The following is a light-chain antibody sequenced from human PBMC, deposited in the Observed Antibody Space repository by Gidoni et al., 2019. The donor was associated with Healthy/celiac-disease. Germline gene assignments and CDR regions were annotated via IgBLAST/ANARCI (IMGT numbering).Light chain of an antibody. V-gene: IGLV2-14*03. CDR3: SSYSKNSSLII. CDR1: SSDIGGFDF. CDR2: DVI. J-gene: IGLJ2*01. Sequence: QSALTQPASVSGPPGQSITISCTGTSSDIGGFDFVSWYQQYPDKAPRLVIYDVINRPWGVPDRFSGSRFGNTASLTISGLQSEDESYYYCSSYSKNSSLIIFGGGTRLTV.